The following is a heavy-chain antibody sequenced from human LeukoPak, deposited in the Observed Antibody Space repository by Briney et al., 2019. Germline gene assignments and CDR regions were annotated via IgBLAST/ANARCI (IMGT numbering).Heavy chain of an antibody. CDR2: INPNSGDT. CDR3: TRGGYSYAVDY. J-gene: IGHJ4*02. Sequence: ASVKVSCKASGYTFTAKYMHWVRQAPGQGLEWMGWINPNSGDTKYTQQFQGRVTMTRDTSISTAYMEMGRLTSDDTAVYYCTRGGYSYAVDYWGQGTLVTASS. D-gene: IGHD5-18*01. V-gene: IGHV1-2*02. CDR1: GYTFTAKY.